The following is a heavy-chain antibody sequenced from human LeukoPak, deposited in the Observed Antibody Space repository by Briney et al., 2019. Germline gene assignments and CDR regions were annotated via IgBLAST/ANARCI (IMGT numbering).Heavy chain of an antibody. CDR2: IYYSGST. V-gene: IGHV4-39*01. D-gene: IGHD1-26*01. CDR3: ASQNLWGGSYWPPYYFVY. CDR1: GGSISSSLYY. Sequence: PSETLSLTCTVSGGSISSSLYYWGWIRQPPGKGLEWIGTIYYSGSTYYNPSLNSRVTISVDTSKNQFSLKLTSVTAADTAVYYCASQNLWGGSYWPPYYFVYWGQGTLVTVSS. J-gene: IGHJ4*02.